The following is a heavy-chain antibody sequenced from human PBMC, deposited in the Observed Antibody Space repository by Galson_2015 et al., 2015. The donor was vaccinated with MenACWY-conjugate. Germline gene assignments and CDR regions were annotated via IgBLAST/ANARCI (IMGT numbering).Heavy chain of an antibody. D-gene: IGHD6-19*01. V-gene: IGHV3-30*18. J-gene: IGHJ6*02. CDR1: GFTFSSYG. Sequence: SLRLSCAASGFTFSSYGMHWVRQAPGKGLEWVAVISYDGSNKYYADSVKGRFTISRDNSKNTLYLQMNSLRAEDTAVYYCAKGGWWYSSCWYSNYYYYGMDVWCQGTTVTVSS. CDR2: ISYDGSNK. CDR3: AKGGWWYSSCWYSNYYYYGMDV.